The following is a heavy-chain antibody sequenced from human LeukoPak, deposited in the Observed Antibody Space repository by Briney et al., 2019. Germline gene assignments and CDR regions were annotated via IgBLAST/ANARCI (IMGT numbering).Heavy chain of an antibody. CDR1: GGSISSGGYS. D-gene: IGHD3-22*01. CDR3: ARGSLGYYYDSSGYLGLFDY. Sequence: PSQTLSLTCAVSGGSISSGGYSWSWIRQPPGKGLEWIGYIYHSGSTYYNPSLKSRVTISVDRSKNQFSLKLSSVTAADTAVYYCARGSLGYYYDSSGYLGLFDYWGQGTLVTVSS. V-gene: IGHV4-30-2*01. J-gene: IGHJ4*02. CDR2: IYHSGST.